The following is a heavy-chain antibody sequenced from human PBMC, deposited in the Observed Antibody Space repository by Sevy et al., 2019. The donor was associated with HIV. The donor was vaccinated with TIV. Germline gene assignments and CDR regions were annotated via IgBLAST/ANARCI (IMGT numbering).Heavy chain of an antibody. V-gene: IGHV3-33*01. CDR3: ASGGLYSSGWSESLDY. D-gene: IGHD6-19*01. CDR1: GFTFGTYG. Sequence: GGSLRLSCVASGFTFGTYGMDWVRQAPGKGLEWVAVIWYDGSNKYYGDSVKGRLTISRHNSKNTLYLQMNSLRAEDTAVYYWASGGLYSSGWSESLDYWGQGTLVTVSS. J-gene: IGHJ4*02. CDR2: IWYDGSNK.